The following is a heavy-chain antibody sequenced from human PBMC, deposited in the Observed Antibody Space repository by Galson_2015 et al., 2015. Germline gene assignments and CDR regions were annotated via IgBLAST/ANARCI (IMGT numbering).Heavy chain of an antibody. CDR3: TRRGGWSHLDY. Sequence: SLRLSCAASGFTFGDYAMSWVRQAPGKGLEWVGFIRSKAYGGTTEYAASVKGRFTISRDDSKSIAYLQMNSLKTEDTAVYYCTRRGGWSHLDYWGQGTLVTVSS. J-gene: IGHJ4*02. CDR1: GFTFGDYA. V-gene: IGHV3-49*04. CDR2: IRSKAYGGTT. D-gene: IGHD2-15*01.